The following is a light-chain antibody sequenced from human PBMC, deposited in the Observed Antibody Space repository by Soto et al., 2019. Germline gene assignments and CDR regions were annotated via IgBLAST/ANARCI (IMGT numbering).Light chain of an antibody. J-gene: IGKJ2*01. CDR1: QSVSSSY. CDR3: QQYGSSGYT. V-gene: IGKV3-20*01. Sequence: EIVLTQYPGTLYLSPGERATLSCRASQSVSSSYLAWYQQKPGQAPMLLIYGASSRANGIPDRFSGSGSGTDFTLTINRLEPEEFAVYYCQQYGSSGYTFGQGTKLEI. CDR2: GAS.